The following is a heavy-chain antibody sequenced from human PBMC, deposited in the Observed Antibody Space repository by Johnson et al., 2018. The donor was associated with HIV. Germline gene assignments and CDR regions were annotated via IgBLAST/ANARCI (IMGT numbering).Heavy chain of an antibody. V-gene: IGHV3-9*01. CDR2: ISWNSGII. J-gene: IGHJ3*02. CDR3: TTDRAAARDAFDI. Sequence: VQLVESGGGVVQPGRSLRLSCAASGFTFSSYAMHWVRQAPGKGLEWVSGISWNSGIIGYADSVKGRFTISRDNTKNSLYLQMNSLKTEDTAVYYCTTDRAAARDAFDIWGQGTMVTVSS. D-gene: IGHD6-13*01. CDR1: GFTFSSYA.